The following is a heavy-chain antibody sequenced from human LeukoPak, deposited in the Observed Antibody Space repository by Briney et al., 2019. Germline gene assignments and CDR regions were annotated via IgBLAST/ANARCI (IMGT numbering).Heavy chain of an antibody. J-gene: IGHJ4*02. Sequence: ASETLSPTCTVSGGSISSYYWSWIRQPAGKGLEWIGRVYTSGSTNYNPSLKSRVTMSVGTSKNQFSLKLTSVTAADTAVYYCARMYSGTYGGIDYWGQGTLVTVSS. CDR3: ARMYSGTYGGIDY. CDR2: VYTSGST. D-gene: IGHD1-26*01. CDR1: GGSISSYY. V-gene: IGHV4-4*07.